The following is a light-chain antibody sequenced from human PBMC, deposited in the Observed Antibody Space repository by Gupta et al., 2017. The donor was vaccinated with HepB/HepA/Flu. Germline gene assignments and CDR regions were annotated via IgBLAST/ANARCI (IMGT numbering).Light chain of an antibody. J-gene: IGLJ2*01. V-gene: IGLV1-44*01. Sequence: QSVLTQPPSASWTPGQMVTISCSGRSSHIGPHAVNWYPQLPGTAPHLLIFNNNQRPSGVPDRFSGSKYGTSASLAVSGLQAEDEADYFCAAWDDSSNGHVFGGGTKLTVL. CDR1: SSHIGPHA. CDR3: AAWDDSSNGHV. CDR2: NNN.